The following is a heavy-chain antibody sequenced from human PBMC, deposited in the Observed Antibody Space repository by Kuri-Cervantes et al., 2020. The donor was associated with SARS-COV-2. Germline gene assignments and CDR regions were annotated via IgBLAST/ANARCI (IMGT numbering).Heavy chain of an antibody. CDR3: AREFATVIAAAAAFDY. D-gene: IGHD6-13*01. J-gene: IGHJ4*02. V-gene: IGHV3-30*02. Sequence: LSLTGAASGFTFSSYGMHWVRQAPGKGLEWVAFIRYDGSNKYYADSVKGRFTISRDNSKNTLYLQMNSLRAEDTAVYYCAREFATVIAAAAAFDYWGQGTLVTVSS. CDR2: IRYDGSNK. CDR1: GFTFSSYG.